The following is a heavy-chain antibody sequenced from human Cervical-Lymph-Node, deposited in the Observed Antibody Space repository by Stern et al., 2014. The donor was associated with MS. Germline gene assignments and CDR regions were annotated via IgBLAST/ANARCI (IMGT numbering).Heavy chain of an antibody. Sequence: QLVQSGAEVKKPGASVKVSCKASGYTFTNYYIHWVRQAPGQGLEWMGIINPSGGSTSYAQKFQGRVTMTTDTSTSTVYMELSSLRSEDTAVYYCAREVAGHRLGMMDVWGQGTTVTVSS. CDR1: GYTFTNYY. V-gene: IGHV1-46*01. CDR2: INPSGGST. J-gene: IGHJ6*02. D-gene: IGHD6-19*01. CDR3: AREVAGHRLGMMDV.